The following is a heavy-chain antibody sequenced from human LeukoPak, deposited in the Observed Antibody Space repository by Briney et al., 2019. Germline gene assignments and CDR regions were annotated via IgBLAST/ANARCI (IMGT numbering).Heavy chain of an antibody. D-gene: IGHD5-12*01. CDR2: ISSSSSTI. CDR1: GFTFSSYS. CDR3: ARPIGIGYADY. V-gene: IGHV3-48*02. Sequence: GGSLRLSCAASGFTFSSYSMNWVRQAPGKGLEWVSYISSSSSTIYYADSVKGRFTISRDNAKNSLYLHMNSLRDEDTAVYYCARPIGIGYADYWGQGTLVTVSS. J-gene: IGHJ4*02.